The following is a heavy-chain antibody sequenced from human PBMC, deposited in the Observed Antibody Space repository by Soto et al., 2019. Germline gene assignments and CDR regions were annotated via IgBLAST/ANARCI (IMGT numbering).Heavy chain of an antibody. V-gene: IGHV1-69*13. D-gene: IGHD4-17*01. Sequence: SVKVSCKASGYTFTSYGISWVRQAPGQGLEWMGGIIPNFGTANYAQKFQGRVTITADESTSTAYMELSSLRSEDTAVYCCARGGWAGDYDDNDAFDIWGQGTMVTVSS. J-gene: IGHJ3*02. CDR3: ARGGWAGDYDDNDAFDI. CDR2: IIPNFGTA. CDR1: GYTFTSYG.